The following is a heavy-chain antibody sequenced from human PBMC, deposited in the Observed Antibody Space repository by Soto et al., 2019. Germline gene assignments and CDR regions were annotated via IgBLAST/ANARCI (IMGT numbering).Heavy chain of an antibody. V-gene: IGHV1-46*01. CDR2: INPSGGST. CDR3: ARDAISDYYDSSGYGADRDAFDI. CDR1: GYTFTSYY. D-gene: IGHD3-22*01. J-gene: IGHJ3*02. Sequence: QVQLVQSGAEVKKPGASVKVSCKASGYTFTSYYMHWVRQAPGQGLEWMGIINPSGGSTSYAQKFQGRVTMPRDTYTSTVYMELSSLRSEDTAVYYCARDAISDYYDSSGYGADRDAFDIWGQGTMVTVSS.